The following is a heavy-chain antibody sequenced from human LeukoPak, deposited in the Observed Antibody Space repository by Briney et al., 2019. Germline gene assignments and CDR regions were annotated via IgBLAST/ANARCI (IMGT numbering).Heavy chain of an antibody. V-gene: IGHV3-33*01. CDR1: GFTFSSYG. J-gene: IGHJ4*02. D-gene: IGHD3-22*01. CDR3: ARVPSYYYDSSGYFDY. Sequence: GRSLRLSCAASGFTFSSYGMHWVRQAPGKGLEWVAVIWYDGSNKYYADSVKGRFTISRDNSKNMLYLQMNSLRAEDTAVYYCARVPSYYYDSSGYFDYWGQGTLVTVSS. CDR2: IWYDGSNK.